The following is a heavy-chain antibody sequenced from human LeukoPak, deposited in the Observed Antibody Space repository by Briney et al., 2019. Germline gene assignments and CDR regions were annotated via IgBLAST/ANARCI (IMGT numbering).Heavy chain of an antibody. CDR1: GFTFSSYG. CDR2: ISYDGSNK. V-gene: IGHV3-30*18. CDR3: AKDSFTLEMATTAFDY. Sequence: GGPLRLSCAASGFTFSSYGMHWVRQAPGKGLEWVAVISYDGSNKYYADSVKGRFTISRDNSKNTLYLQMNSLRAEDTAVYYCAKDSFTLEMATTAFDYWGQGTLVTVSS. J-gene: IGHJ4*02. D-gene: IGHD5-24*01.